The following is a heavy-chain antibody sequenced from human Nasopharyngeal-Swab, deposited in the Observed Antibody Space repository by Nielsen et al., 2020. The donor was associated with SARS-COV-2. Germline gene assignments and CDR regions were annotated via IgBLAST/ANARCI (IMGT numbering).Heavy chain of an antibody. J-gene: IGHJ4*02. D-gene: IGHD3-22*01. Sequence: GESLKISCAASGFTFSSYTMNWVRQAPGMGLEWVSSITSSSGFIFYADSVKGRFTISRDNAKNLLYLQMNSLRAEDTAVYYCASAHRAYGDSGYYPLDYWGKGTLVTVSS. V-gene: IGHV3-21*01. CDR3: ASAHRAYGDSGYYPLDY. CDR1: GFTFSSYT. CDR2: ITSSSGFI.